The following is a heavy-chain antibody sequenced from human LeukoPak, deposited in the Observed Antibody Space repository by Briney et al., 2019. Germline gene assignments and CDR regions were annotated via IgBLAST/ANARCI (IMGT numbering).Heavy chain of an antibody. J-gene: IGHJ4*02. Sequence: GRSLRLSCTASGFFFGDYLMSWFRQAPGKGLEWIGFISGGTTEYAASVKGRFTISRDDSTSIAYLQMNSLTTEDTAVYYCSRGSGWLSVYWGQGTLVTVSS. V-gene: IGHV3-49*03. CDR2: ISGGTT. CDR1: GFFFGDYL. CDR3: SRGSGWLSVY. D-gene: IGHD6-19*01.